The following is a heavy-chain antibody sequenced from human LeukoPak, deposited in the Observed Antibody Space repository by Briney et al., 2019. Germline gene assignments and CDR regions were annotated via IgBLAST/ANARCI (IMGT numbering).Heavy chain of an antibody. CDR3: FSSHYDFHAMDV. J-gene: IGHJ6*02. CDR1: GGSISSYY. V-gene: IGHV4-59*08. Sequence: PSETLSLTCTVSGGSISSYYWRWIRQPPGKGLEWIGSVYYSGSTNYNPSLRSRVTISIDTSKNQFSLNLTTMTAGDTPINYFFSSHYDFHAMDVWGQGTTVTVSS. D-gene: IGHD3-3*01. CDR2: VYYSGST.